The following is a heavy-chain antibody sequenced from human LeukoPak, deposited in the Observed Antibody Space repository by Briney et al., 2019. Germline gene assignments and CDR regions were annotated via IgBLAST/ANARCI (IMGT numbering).Heavy chain of an antibody. CDR3: AKGAPPSSCYYLDV. J-gene: IGHJ6*03. V-gene: IGHV3-7*01. Sequence: GGALRLSCAASGFTFSSYWMTWVRQAPGKGLEWVANIKRDGSEKYYVDSVKGRFTISRDNAKNSLYLQMNSLRADDTAVYYCAKGAPPSSCYYLDVWGKGPTVTVSS. CDR2: IKRDGSEK. CDR1: GFTFSSYW.